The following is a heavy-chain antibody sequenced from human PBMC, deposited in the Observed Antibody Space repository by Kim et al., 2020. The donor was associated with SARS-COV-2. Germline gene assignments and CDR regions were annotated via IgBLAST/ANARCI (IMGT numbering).Heavy chain of an antibody. Sequence: ASVKVSCKASGYTFTSYGISWVRQAPGQGLEWMGWISAYNGNTNYAQKLQGRVTMTTDTSTSTAYMELRSLRSDDTAVYYCARRAGVATIMTYYYDSSGDQGEFDYWGQGTLVTVSS. V-gene: IGHV1-18*01. CDR1: GYTFTSYG. J-gene: IGHJ4*02. D-gene: IGHD3-22*01. CDR2: ISAYNGNT. CDR3: ARRAGVATIMTYYYDSSGDQGEFDY.